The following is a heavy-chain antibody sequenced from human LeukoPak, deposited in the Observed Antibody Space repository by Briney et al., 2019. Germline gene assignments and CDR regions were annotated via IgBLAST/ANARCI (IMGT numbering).Heavy chain of an antibody. Sequence: SVKVSCKASGGTFSSYAISWVRQAPGQGLEWMGGIIPIFGTANYAQKFQGRVTITADESTSTAYMELSSLRSEDTAVCYCARVHRNDFWSGSPRGAFDIWGQGTMVTVSS. V-gene: IGHV1-69*13. CDR2: IIPIFGTA. J-gene: IGHJ3*02. CDR3: ARVHRNDFWSGSPRGAFDI. CDR1: GGTFSSYA. D-gene: IGHD3-3*01.